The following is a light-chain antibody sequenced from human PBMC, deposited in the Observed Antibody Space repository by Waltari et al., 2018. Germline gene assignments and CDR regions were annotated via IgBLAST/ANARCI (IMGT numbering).Light chain of an antibody. CDR1: SSNIGNNY. J-gene: IGLJ7*01. Sequence: QSVLTQPPSVSAAPGQRVPIPCSGGSSNIGNNYLSWYRQFPGTAPKLLIYENSERPSGIPGRFSGSKSGTSATLDITGLQAGDEADYYCGTWDSSLSGAVFGGGTHLTVL. CDR3: GTWDSSLSGAV. V-gene: IGLV1-51*02. CDR2: ENS.